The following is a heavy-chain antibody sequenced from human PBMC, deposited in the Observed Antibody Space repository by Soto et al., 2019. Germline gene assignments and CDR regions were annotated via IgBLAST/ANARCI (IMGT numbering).Heavy chain of an antibody. CDR3: AKPFVNGEVDY. Sequence: EVQLLESGGGLVQPGGSLRLSCAASGFTFSSYAMSWVRQAPGKGLEWVSIISGSGGSTFYADSVKGRFTISRDNSKNPLYLQMNSLTAEETAVYYCAKPFVNGEVDYWGQGTLVTVSS. D-gene: IGHD3-10*01. J-gene: IGHJ4*02. CDR2: ISGSGGST. V-gene: IGHV3-23*01. CDR1: GFTFSSYA.